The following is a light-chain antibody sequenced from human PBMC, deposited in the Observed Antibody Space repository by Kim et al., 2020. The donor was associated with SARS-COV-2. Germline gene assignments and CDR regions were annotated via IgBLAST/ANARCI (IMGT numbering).Light chain of an antibody. V-gene: IGKV3-15*01. Sequence: STGERATLSCRASQSVSSNLAWYQQKPGQAPRLLIYGASTRATGIPARFSGSGSGTEFTLTISSLQSEDFAVYYCQQYNNWPNSFGQGTKLEI. CDR3: QQYNNWPNS. CDR1: QSVSSN. J-gene: IGKJ2*03. CDR2: GAS.